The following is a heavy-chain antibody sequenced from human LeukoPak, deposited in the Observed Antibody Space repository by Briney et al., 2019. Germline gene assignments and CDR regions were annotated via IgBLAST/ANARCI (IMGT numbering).Heavy chain of an antibody. J-gene: IGHJ3*02. CDR3: ARDRPSIVGAKGAFDI. V-gene: IGHV1-69*13. CDR2: IIPIFGTA. CDR1: GGTFSSYA. Sequence: ASVKVSCKASGGTFSSYAISWVRQAPGQGLEWMGGIIPIFGTANYAQKFQGRVTITADESTSTAYMELSSLRSEDTAVYYCARDRPSIVGAKGAFDIWGQGTMVTVSS. D-gene: IGHD1-26*01.